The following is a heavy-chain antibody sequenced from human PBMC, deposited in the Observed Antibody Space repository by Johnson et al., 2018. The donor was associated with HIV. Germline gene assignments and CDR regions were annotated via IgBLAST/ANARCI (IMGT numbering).Heavy chain of an antibody. D-gene: IGHD6-6*01. CDR3: AKGTLYSSSSRAFDI. CDR2: ISWNGGST. CDR1: GFTFDDYG. V-gene: IGHV3-20*04. J-gene: IGHJ3*02. Sequence: VQLVESGGGLVQSGGSLRLSCAASGFTFDDYGMSWVRQAPGKGLEWVSGISWNGGSTGYADSVKGRFTISRDNSKNTLYLQMNSLRAEDTAVYYCAKGTLYSSSSRAFDIWGQGTMVTVSS.